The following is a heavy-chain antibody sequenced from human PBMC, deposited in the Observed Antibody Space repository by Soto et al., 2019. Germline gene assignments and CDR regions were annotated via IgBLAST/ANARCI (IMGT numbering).Heavy chain of an antibody. CDR2: VYTSDTDV. CDR1: GYRSSSSW. CDR3: TKGATNPFDS. J-gene: IGHJ4*02. V-gene: IGHV5-51*01. Sequence: GAAQKISWEAGGYRSSSSWIGWVRHKPGEGLERVGNVYTSDTDVKYSAVYGGEVINSDDNSINTAYLLLLNLKAADTAIYYCTKGATNPFDSWGQGTRVTVSS. D-gene: IGHD2-8*01.